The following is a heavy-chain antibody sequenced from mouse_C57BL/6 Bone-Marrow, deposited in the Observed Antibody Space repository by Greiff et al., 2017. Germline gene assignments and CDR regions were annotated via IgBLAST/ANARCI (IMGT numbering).Heavy chain of an antibody. CDR1: GYTFTDYN. V-gene: IGHV1-18*01. J-gene: IGHJ3*01. Sequence: EVQVVESGPELVKPGASVKIPCKASGYTFTDYNMDWVKQSHGKSLEWIGDINPNNGGTIYNQKFKGKATLTVDKSSSTAYMELRSLTSEDTAVYYCARELYYGSSSWFAYWGQGTLVTVSA. CDR2: INPNNGGT. CDR3: ARELYYGSSSWFAY. D-gene: IGHD1-1*01.